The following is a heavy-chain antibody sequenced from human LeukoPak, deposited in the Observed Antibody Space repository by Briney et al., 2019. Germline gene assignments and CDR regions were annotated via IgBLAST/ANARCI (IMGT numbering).Heavy chain of an antibody. CDR3: ATPGRYYGSGSFGY. CDR1: GFTFSSYA. D-gene: IGHD3-10*01. J-gene: IGHJ4*02. V-gene: IGHV3-23*01. Sequence: GGSLRLSCAASGFTFSSYAMSWVRQAPGKGLEWVSAISGSGGSTYYADSVKGRFTISRDNSKNTLYLQMNSLRAEDTAVYYCATPGRYYGSGSFGYWGQGTLVTVSS. CDR2: ISGSGGST.